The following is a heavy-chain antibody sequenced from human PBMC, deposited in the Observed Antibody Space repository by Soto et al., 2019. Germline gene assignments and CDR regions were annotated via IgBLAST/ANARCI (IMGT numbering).Heavy chain of an antibody. Sequence: SETLSLTCTVSGGSISSSSYYWGWIRQPPGKGLEWIGSIYYSGSTYYNPSLKSRVTISVDTSKNQFSLKLSSVTAADTAVYYCARLARTSYNFDYWGQGTLLTVSS. V-gene: IGHV4-39*01. CDR2: IYYSGST. CDR1: GGSISSSSYY. CDR3: ARLARTSYNFDY. D-gene: IGHD4-4*01. J-gene: IGHJ4*02.